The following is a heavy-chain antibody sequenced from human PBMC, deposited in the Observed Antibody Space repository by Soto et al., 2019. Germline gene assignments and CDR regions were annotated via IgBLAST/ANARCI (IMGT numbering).Heavy chain of an antibody. V-gene: IGHV3-9*01. Sequence: EVQLVESGGNLARPGESLRLSCAASGFKFDDYAFHWVRLAPGKGPEWVSGINWNGAYSGYADSVKGRFTISRDNAGNSGYLQMDTLRPEDTALYYCARVHSSGWYVEPYDAWGQGTMVTVSS. J-gene: IGHJ3*01. CDR2: INWNGAYS. CDR3: ARVHSSGWYVEPYDA. CDR1: GFKFDDYA. D-gene: IGHD3-22*01.